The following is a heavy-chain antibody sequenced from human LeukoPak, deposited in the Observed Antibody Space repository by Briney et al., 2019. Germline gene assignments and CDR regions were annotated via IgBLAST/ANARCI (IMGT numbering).Heavy chain of an antibody. D-gene: IGHD3-22*01. CDR3: ARDLVPPNYYDSSGYYPNFDY. V-gene: IGHV1-18*01. CDR1: GYTFTSYG. J-gene: IGHJ4*02. CDR2: ISAYNGNT. Sequence: ASVKVSCKASGYTFTSYGISWVRQAPGQGLEWMGWISAYNGNTNYAQKLQGRVTMTTETSTSTAYMELRSLRSDDTAVYYCARDLVPPNYYDSSGYYPNFDYWGQGTLVTVSS.